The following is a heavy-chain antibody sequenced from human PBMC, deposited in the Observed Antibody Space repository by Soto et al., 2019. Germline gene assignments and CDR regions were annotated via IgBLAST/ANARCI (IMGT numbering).Heavy chain of an antibody. J-gene: IGHJ6*03. Sequence: PSETLSLTCTVSGGSISSYYWSGSRQPPGKGLEWIGYIYYSGSTNYNPSLKSRVTISVDTSKNQFSLKLSSVTAADTAVYYCAREWSGGYSGYDSYYYMDVWGKGTTVTVSS. CDR3: AREWSGGYSGYDSYYYMDV. CDR2: IYYSGST. D-gene: IGHD5-12*01. V-gene: IGHV4-59*01. CDR1: GGSISSYY.